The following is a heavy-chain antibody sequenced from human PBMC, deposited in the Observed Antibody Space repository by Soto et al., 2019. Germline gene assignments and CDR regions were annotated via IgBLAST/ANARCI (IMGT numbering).Heavy chain of an antibody. CDR2: ISSSSSTI. CDR3: ARVGMYYYDSSGYSHDAFDI. D-gene: IGHD3-22*01. V-gene: IGHV3-48*02. J-gene: IGHJ3*02. CDR1: GFTFSSYS. Sequence: EVQLVESGGGLVQPGGSLRLSCAASGFTFSSYSMNWVRQAPGKGLEWVSYISSSSSTIYYADSVKGRFTISRDNAKNSLYLQMNSLRDEDTDVYYCARVGMYYYDSSGYSHDAFDIWGQGTMVTVSS.